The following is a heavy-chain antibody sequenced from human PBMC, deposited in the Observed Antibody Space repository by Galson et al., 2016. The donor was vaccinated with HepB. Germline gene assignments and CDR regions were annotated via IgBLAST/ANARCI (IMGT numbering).Heavy chain of an antibody. CDR1: GYTFSGHY. D-gene: IGHD2-2*01. Sequence: SVKVSCKASGYTFSGHYMHWVRQAPGEGPEWMGRINPNTGVTIYAQKFQGRVTMTRDTAISTAYMELMSLTSADTAVYYCVRDYPVFIKVVPLGARMDVWGQGTTVTVSS. V-gene: IGHV1-2*06. CDR2: INPNTGVT. J-gene: IGHJ6*02. CDR3: VRDYPVFIKVVPLGARMDV.